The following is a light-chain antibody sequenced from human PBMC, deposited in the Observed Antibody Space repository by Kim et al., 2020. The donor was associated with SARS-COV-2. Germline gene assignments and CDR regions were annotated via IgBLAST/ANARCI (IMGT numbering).Light chain of an antibody. CDR1: TGPVTSDHY. V-gene: IGLV7-46*01. CDR2: DVN. J-gene: IGLJ3*02. Sequence: QAVVTQEPSVTVSPGGTVTFTCGSTTGPVTSDHYPYWFQQKPGQAPQTLIYDVNTKNSWTPARFTGFLLGDKAALILSGAQFEDEADYYCLLSYRGGLPLFGAGTQLTVL. CDR3: LLSYRGGLPL.